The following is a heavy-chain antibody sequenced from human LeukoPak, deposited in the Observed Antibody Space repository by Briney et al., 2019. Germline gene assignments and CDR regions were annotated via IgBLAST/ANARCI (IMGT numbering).Heavy chain of an antibody. V-gene: IGHV1-46*01. CDR3: ATDLAARGWY. Sequence: ASVKVSCKASGYTFTSNYMHWVRQAPGQGLEWMGIINPSGGGTSYAQNFQGRVTMTRDTSTSTIYMGLSSLRSEDTAVYFCATDLAARGWYWGQGTLVTVSS. CDR1: GYTFTSNY. J-gene: IGHJ4*02. CDR2: INPSGGGT. D-gene: IGHD6-19*01.